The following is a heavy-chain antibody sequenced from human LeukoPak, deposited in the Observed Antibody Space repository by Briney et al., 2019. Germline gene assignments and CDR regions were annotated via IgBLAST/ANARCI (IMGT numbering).Heavy chain of an antibody. CDR2: TKPDGNDK. D-gene: IGHD2-21*02. V-gene: IGHV3-7*03. CDR1: GFTFSIHW. CDR3: TTSDCVY. J-gene: IGHJ4*02. Sequence: PGGSLRLSCAASGFTFSIHWMTWVRQAPGKGLEWVATTKPDGNDKYFVDSVKGRFTVSRDNAKTSLYLQMNSLRAEDTAMYYCTTSDCVYWGQGTLVTVTS.